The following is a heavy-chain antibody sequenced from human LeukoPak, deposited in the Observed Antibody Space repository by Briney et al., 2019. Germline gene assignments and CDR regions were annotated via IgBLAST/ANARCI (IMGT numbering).Heavy chain of an antibody. D-gene: IGHD4-17*01. J-gene: IGHJ2*01. CDR2: ISYDGSNK. V-gene: IGHV3-30*18. Sequence: GGSLRLSCAASGFTFSSYGMHWVRQAPGKGPEWVAVISYDGSNKYYADSVEGRFTISRENSKNTLYLQMNSLRAEDTAVYYCAKPNYGDPISFSDLWGRGTLVTVSS. CDR3: AKPNYGDPISFSDL. CDR1: GFTFSSYG.